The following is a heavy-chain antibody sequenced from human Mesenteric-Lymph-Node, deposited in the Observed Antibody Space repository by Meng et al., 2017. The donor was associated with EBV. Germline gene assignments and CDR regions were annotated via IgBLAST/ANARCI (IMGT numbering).Heavy chain of an antibody. CDR2: IYYSGTT. J-gene: IGHJ4*02. CDR1: SDSISSTSYH. Sequence: QLQRQESGPGLVRPSGTLSLICTVSSDSISSTSYHWGWIRQPPGKGLEWIGSIYYSGTTYFNPSLESRVSISVDTSKKQFSLRLTSVTAADTAVYYCARQYGSSFDYWGQGTLVTVSS. D-gene: IGHD3-10*01. CDR3: ARQYGSSFDY. V-gene: IGHV4-39*01.